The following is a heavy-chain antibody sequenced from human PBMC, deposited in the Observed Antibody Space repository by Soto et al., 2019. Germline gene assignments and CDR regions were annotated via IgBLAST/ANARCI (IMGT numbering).Heavy chain of an antibody. Sequence: EVQLVESGGGFVQPGGSLKLSCAASEFTFSGSAIHWVRQASGKELERVGRIRSSANSYATSYAASVKGRFTISRDDSKNTAFLQMNSLKSEDTALYYCTTRGYCSGGSCERLDYWGQGTLVTVSS. CDR2: IRSSANSYAT. J-gene: IGHJ4*02. V-gene: IGHV3-73*01. D-gene: IGHD2-15*01. CDR1: EFTFSGSA. CDR3: TTRGYCSGGSCERLDY.